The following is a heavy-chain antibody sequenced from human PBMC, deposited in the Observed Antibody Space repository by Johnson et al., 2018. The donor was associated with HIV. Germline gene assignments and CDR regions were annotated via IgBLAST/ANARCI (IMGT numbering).Heavy chain of an antibody. Sequence: VQLVESGGGVVQPGRSLRLSCAASGFIFSNYDMHWVRQTAGRRLEWVSGIAATGDTYYPGSVKGRFTVSRENARNSLYLQLNSLRAGDSALYYCARGSYDGDAFDLWGQGTMVTVSS. J-gene: IGHJ3*01. V-gene: IGHV3-13*01. CDR1: GFIFSNYD. D-gene: IGHD1-26*01. CDR2: IAATGDT. CDR3: ARGSYDGDAFDL.